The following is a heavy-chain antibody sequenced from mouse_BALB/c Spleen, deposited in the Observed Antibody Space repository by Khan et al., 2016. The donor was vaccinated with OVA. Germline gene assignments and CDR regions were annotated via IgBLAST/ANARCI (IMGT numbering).Heavy chain of an antibody. CDR2: IYPGTGST. Sequence: VQLQQSGTELVRPGASVKLSCKTSGYIFTSYWIHWVKQRSGPGLEWIARIYPGTGSTYYNEQFKGKATLTADKSSRTAYMTLSSMHSEGYAVLFCAREKYGKYWGAMDYWCQGTSVTGSS. V-gene: IGHV1S132*01. D-gene: IGHD2-10*02. J-gene: IGHJ4*01. CDR1: GYIFTSYW. CDR3: AREKYGKYWGAMDY.